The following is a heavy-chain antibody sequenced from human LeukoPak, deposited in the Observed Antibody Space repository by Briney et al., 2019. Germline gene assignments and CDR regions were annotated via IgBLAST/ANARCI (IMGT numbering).Heavy chain of an antibody. CDR3: ARRDWGYYYGMDV. CDR1: GGSMNSYY. Sequence: SETLSLTCTVSGGSMNSYYWSWIRQPPGKGLEWIGYIYYSGSTNYNPSLKSRVTISLDTSKNQFSLKLSSVTAADTAVYYCARRDWGYYYGMDVWGQGTTVTVSS. D-gene: IGHD7-27*01. V-gene: IGHV4-59*01. J-gene: IGHJ6*02. CDR2: IYYSGST.